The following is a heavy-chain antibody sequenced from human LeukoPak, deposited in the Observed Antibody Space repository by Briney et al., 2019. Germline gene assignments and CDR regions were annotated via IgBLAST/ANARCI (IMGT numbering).Heavy chain of an antibody. V-gene: IGHV3-48*03. Sequence: AGGSLRLSCAASGFTFSSYEMSWVRQAPGKGLELVSYISSSGSTIYYADSVKGRFTISRDNAKNSLYLQMNSLRAEDTAVYYCARVRGGYSYGTGYYYMDVWGKGTTVTVSS. CDR2: ISSSGSTI. CDR3: ARVRGGYSYGTGYYYMDV. D-gene: IGHD5-18*01. CDR1: GFTFSSYE. J-gene: IGHJ6*03.